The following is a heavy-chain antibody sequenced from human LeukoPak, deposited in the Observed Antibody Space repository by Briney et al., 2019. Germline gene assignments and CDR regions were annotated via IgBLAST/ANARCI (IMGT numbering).Heavy chain of an antibody. CDR2: MYNSGST. CDR1: GGSISSGTYY. J-gene: IGHJ3*02. Sequence: PSETLSLTCTVSGGSISSGTYYWSWIRQPAGKGLEWIGRMYNSGSTSYNPSLKSRVIISVDTSNNQFSLRLSSVTAADTAVYYCARERTLVGGADIWGQGTKVTVSS. V-gene: IGHV4-61*02. CDR3: ARERTLVGGADI. D-gene: IGHD2-21*01.